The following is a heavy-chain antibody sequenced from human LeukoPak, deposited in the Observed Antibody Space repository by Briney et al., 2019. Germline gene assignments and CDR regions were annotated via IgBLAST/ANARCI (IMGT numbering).Heavy chain of an antibody. Sequence: GGSLRLSCAASGFTVSSNYMSWVRQAPGKGLEWVSVIYSGGSTYYADSVKGRFTISRDNSKNTLYLQMNSLRAEDTAVYYCAREGQWLEGGYFDYWGQEPWSPSPQ. CDR3: AREGQWLEGGYFDY. J-gene: IGHJ4*01. CDR2: IYSGGST. V-gene: IGHV3-66*01. D-gene: IGHD6-19*01. CDR1: GFTVSSNY.